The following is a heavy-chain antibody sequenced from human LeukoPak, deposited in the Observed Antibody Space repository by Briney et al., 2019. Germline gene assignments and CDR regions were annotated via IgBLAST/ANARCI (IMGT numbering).Heavy chain of an antibody. CDR2: ISAYNGNT. Sequence: ASVKVSCKASGGTFSSYAISWVRQAPGQGLEWMGWISAYNGNTNYAQKLQGRVTMTTDTSTSTAYMELRSLRSDDTAVYYCARVFMTTVPFDYWGQGTLVTVSS. D-gene: IGHD4-11*01. J-gene: IGHJ4*02. V-gene: IGHV1-18*01. CDR1: GGTFSSYA. CDR3: ARVFMTTVPFDY.